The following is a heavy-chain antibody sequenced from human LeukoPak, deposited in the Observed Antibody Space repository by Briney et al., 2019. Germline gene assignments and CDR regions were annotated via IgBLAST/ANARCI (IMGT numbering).Heavy chain of an antibody. CDR1: GYSFTSYW. CDR3: ARRLAAAGTGDFDY. D-gene: IGHD6-13*01. V-gene: IGHV5-51*01. J-gene: IGHJ4*02. CDR2: IYPGGSDT. Sequence: GESLKISCKGYGYSFTSYWIGWVRQMPGKGLEWMGSIYPGGSDTRYSPSFQGQVTISADKSISTAYLQWSSLKASDTAMFYCARRLAAAGTGDFDYWGQGTLVTVSS.